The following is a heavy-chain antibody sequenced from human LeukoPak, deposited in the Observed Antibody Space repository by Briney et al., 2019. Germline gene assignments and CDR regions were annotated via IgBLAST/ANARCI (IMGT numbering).Heavy chain of an antibody. D-gene: IGHD6-13*01. CDR1: GGTFSSYA. Sequence: SVKVSCKASGGTFSSYAISWVRQAPGQGLEWMGGIIPIFGTANYAQKFQGRVTITADESTSTAYMELSSLRSEDTAVYYCARAKAGSSWSGSWKNYYYMDVWGKGTTVTVSS. CDR2: IIPIFGTA. CDR3: ARAKAGSSWSGSWKNYYYMDV. V-gene: IGHV1-69*13. J-gene: IGHJ6*03.